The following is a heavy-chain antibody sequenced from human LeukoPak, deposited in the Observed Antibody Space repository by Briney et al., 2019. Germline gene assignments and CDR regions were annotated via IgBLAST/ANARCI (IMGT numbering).Heavy chain of an antibody. J-gene: IGHJ1*01. CDR2: ISGSGGST. CDR3: AKPSGTTPLPEYFQH. D-gene: IGHD1-14*01. V-gene: IGHV3-23*01. Sequence: GGSLRLSXAASGFTFSSYAMSWLRQAPGKGLEWVSAISGSGGSTYYADSVKGRFTISRDNSKNTLYLQMNSLRAEDTAVYYCAKPSGTTPLPEYFQHWGQGTLVTVSS. CDR1: GFTFSSYA.